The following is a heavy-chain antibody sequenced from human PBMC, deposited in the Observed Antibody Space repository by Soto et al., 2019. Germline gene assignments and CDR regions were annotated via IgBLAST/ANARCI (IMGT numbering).Heavy chain of an antibody. J-gene: IGHJ5*02. CDR3: AKDEEFWRGYLLP. Sequence: QVELVQSGAEMKKPGASVKVSCQASGYTFTSYGISWVRQAPGQGLEWMGWINAYNGNRNYVRKFQGRVTMTTDTSTNTAYMELTRLRSDDTAVYYCAKDEEFWRGYLLPWGQGTLVTVSS. D-gene: IGHD3-3*01. V-gene: IGHV1-18*01. CDR1: GYTFTSYG. CDR2: INAYNGNR.